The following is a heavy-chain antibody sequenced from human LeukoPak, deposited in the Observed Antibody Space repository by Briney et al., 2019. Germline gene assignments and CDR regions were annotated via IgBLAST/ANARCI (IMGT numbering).Heavy chain of an antibody. CDR1: GGTFSSYA. D-gene: IGHD3-10*01. CDR2: IIPILGIA. CDR3: ARALGSGSYYPYYYYYGMDV. J-gene: IGHJ6*02. Sequence: PVKVSCKASGGTFSSYAISWVRQAPGQGLEWMGRIIPILGIANYAQKFQGRVTITADKSTSTAYMELSSLRSEDTAVYYCARALGSGSYYPYYYYYGMDVWGQGTTVTVSS. V-gene: IGHV1-69*04.